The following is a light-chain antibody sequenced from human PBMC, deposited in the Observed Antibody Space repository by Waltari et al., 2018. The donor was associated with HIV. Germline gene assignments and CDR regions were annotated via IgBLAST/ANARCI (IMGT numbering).Light chain of an antibody. Sequence: EIVLTQSPGTLSLPPGERATLSCRASESVTRRYLAWYQQKPGQAPRLLIYGTSSRATGIPDRFTGSGSGTDFTLTINRLEPEDFAVYYCQQYGSSPYNFGQGTKLEIK. CDR1: ESVTRRY. CDR2: GTS. J-gene: IGKJ2*01. CDR3: QQYGSSPYN. V-gene: IGKV3-20*01.